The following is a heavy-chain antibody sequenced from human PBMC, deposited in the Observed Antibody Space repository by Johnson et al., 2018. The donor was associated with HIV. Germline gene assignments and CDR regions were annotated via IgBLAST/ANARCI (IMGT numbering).Heavy chain of an antibody. CDR2: ISYDGSNE. J-gene: IGHJ3*02. V-gene: IGHV3-30*04. D-gene: IGHD2-15*01. CDR3: ATPQEGYSAFDI. Sequence: QVQLVESGGGVVQPGRSLRLSCAASGFTFSSYTMYWVRQAPGKWLEWVAVISYDGSNEYYADSVKGRFTISRDNSKNTLYLQMNSLRAEDTAVYYCATPQEGYSAFDIWGQGTMVTVSS. CDR1: GFTFSSYT.